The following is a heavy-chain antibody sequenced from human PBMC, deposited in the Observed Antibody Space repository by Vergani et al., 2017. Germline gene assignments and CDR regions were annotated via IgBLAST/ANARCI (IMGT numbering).Heavy chain of an antibody. CDR2: IRYDGRNK. CDR3: AKGQIAPREPLDY. Sequence: QVQLVESGGGVVQPGGSLRLSCAASGFTFSSYGMHWVRQAPGKGLEWVAFIRYDGRNKYYADSVKGRFTISRDNSKNTLYLQMNSLRAEDTAVYYCAKGQIAPREPLDYWGQGTLVTVSS. CDR1: GFTFSSYG. D-gene: IGHD1-26*01. J-gene: IGHJ4*02. V-gene: IGHV3-30*02.